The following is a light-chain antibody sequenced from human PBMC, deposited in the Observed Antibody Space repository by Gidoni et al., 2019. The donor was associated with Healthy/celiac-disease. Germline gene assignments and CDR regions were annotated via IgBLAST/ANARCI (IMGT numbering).Light chain of an antibody. V-gene: IGKV3-11*01. CDR1: QSVSSD. Sequence: PATLSLSPGERATLACRARQSVSSDLAWYQQKPGQAPRLLSYDASNRATGIPARFSGSGSGTDFTLTISSLEPEDFAVYYCQQRSNWPPDTFGQGTRLEIK. J-gene: IGKJ5*01. CDR2: DAS. CDR3: QQRSNWPPDT.